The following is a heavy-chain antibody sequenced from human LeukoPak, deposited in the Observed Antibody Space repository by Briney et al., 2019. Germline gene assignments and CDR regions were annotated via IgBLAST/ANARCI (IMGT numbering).Heavy chain of an antibody. J-gene: IGHJ6*03. Sequence: ASVKVSCKASGGTFSSYAISWVRQAPGQGLEWMGGISTYNGNTNYAQKLQGRVTMTTDTSTSTAYMELRSLRSDDTAVYYCASGVEYRNYGNYIGGPYMDVWGKGTTVTVSS. D-gene: IGHD4-11*01. V-gene: IGHV1-18*01. CDR1: GGTFSSYA. CDR2: ISTYNGNT. CDR3: ASGVEYRNYGNYIGGPYMDV.